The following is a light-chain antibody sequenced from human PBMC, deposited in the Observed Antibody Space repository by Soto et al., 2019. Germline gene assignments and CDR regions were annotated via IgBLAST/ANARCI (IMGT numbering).Light chain of an antibody. CDR2: RNN. V-gene: IGLV1-47*01. J-gene: IGLJ3*02. CDR1: TPNIGSNY. Sequence: QSGLTQPPSASGTPGQRVIISCSGKTPNIGSNYVYWYRHLPGTAPQLLIYRNNQRPSGVPDRFSVSKSRTSASLAISGLRSEDEADYYCASWDDSLSGRVFGGGTKLTVL. CDR3: ASWDDSLSGRV.